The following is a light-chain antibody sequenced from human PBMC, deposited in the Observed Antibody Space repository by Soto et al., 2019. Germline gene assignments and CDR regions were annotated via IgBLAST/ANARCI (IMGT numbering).Light chain of an antibody. Sequence: ETLLTQSPGTLSLSPGDRATLLCRASQSVSSSYLAWYQQKPGQAPRLLIYGASSRAAGIPHRFSGSGSGTDFTLTISRLEPEDFAVYYCQQYATSRWTFGQGTKVEIK. V-gene: IGKV3-20*01. J-gene: IGKJ1*01. CDR3: QQYATSRWT. CDR1: QSVSSSY. CDR2: GAS.